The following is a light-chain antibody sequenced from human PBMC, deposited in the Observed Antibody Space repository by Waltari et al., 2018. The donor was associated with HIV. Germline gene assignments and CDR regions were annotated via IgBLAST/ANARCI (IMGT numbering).Light chain of an antibody. V-gene: IGLV2-18*02. J-gene: IGLJ3*02. CDR2: EVS. Sequence: QSALTQPPSVSGSPGQSVTISCTGPSSDVGSYNCDPWYRQPPDTAPKLMIYEVSNRPSGVPDRFSGSKSGNTASLTISGLQAEDEADYYCSSYTSSSTWVFGGGTKLTVL. CDR3: SSYTSSSTWV. CDR1: SSDVGSYNC.